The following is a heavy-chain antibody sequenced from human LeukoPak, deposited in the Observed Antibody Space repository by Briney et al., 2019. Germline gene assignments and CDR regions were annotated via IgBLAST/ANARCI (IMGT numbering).Heavy chain of an antibody. CDR2: ISSDASAI. D-gene: IGHD3-22*01. CDR3: ARDLTGDSSHDY. J-gene: IGHJ4*02. CDR1: GFTFSNYD. Sequence: GGSLRLSCAAPGFTFSNYDMNWVRQAPGKGLEWVSYISSDASAIYYADSVKGRFTISRDNAKNSLYLQMNSLRAEDTAVYYCARDLTGDSSHDYWGQGTLVTVSS. V-gene: IGHV3-48*03.